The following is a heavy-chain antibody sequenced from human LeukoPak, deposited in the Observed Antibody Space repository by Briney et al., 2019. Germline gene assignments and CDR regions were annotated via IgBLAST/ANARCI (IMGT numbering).Heavy chain of an antibody. CDR1: NYSIVSGYY. CDR2: IYHSGNT. D-gene: IGHD3/OR15-3a*01. Sequence: PSETLSLTCSVSNYSIVSGYYWGWLRQPPGKGLEWIGSIYHSGNTYYNPSLKSRVTISVDTSKNQFSLKLTSVTAADTAVYYCARVWTGYPGQYWGQGTLVTVSS. J-gene: IGHJ4*02. CDR3: ARVWTGYPGQY. V-gene: IGHV4-38-2*02.